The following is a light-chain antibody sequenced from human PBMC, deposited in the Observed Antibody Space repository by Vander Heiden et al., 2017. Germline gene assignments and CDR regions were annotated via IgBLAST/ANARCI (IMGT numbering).Light chain of an antibody. CDR1: QGIRSD. CDR2: GPS. J-gene: IGKJ1*01. CDR3: RQHDSFPWT. V-gene: IGKV1-17*01. Sequence: DIQMTQSPSSLSASVGDRVTITCRASQGIRSDLGWYQQKPGKAPERLIFGPSSLQSGVPSRFSGSESETEFSLTISSLHPEDFATYYCRQHDSFPWTFGPGTKVEIK.